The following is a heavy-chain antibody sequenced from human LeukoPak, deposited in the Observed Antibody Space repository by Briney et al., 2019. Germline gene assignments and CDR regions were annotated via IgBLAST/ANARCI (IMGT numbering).Heavy chain of an antibody. CDR3: ARFGELLSSGDY. V-gene: IGHV4-34*01. D-gene: IGHD3-10*01. J-gene: IGHJ4*02. CDR1: GGSFSGYY. Sequence: SETLSLTCAVYGGSFSGYYWSWIRQPPGKGLGWIGEINHSGSTNYNPSLKSRVTISVDTSKNQFSLKLSSVTAADTAVYYCARFGELLSSGDYWGQGTLVTVSS. CDR2: INHSGST.